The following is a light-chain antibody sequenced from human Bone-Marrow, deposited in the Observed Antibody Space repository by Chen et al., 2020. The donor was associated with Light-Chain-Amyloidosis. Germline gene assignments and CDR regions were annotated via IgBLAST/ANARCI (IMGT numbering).Light chain of an antibody. J-gene: IGLJ2*01. CDR3: QSAESSGTYEVI. CDR1: DLPTKY. V-gene: IGLV3-25*03. CDR2: RDT. Sequence: SYELTQPPSVSVSPGQTARITCSGDDLPTKYAYWYQQKPGQAPVLVIHRDTERPSGISERFCGSRAGTTATLNISGVQAEDEADYHCQSAESSGTYEVIFGGGTKLTVL.